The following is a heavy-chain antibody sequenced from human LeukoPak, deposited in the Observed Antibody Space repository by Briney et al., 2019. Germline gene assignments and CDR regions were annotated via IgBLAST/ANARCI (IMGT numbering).Heavy chain of an antibody. CDR2: IFYSGST. J-gene: IGHJ1*01. CDR3: AREDYCSGGSCYSGYFQH. Sequence: SETLSLTCTVSGGSISGFYWSWIRQPPGKELQWIGSIFYSGSTNYNPSLKSRVTISVDTSKNQFSLKLSSVTAADTAVYYCAREDYCSGGSCYSGYFQHWGQGTLVTVSS. V-gene: IGHV4-59*01. D-gene: IGHD2-15*01. CDR1: GGSISGFY.